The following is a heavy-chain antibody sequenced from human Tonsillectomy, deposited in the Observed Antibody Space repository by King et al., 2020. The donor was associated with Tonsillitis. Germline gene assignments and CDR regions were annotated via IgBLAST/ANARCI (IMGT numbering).Heavy chain of an antibody. CDR2: ISYDGSNK. J-gene: IGHJ6*02. CDR3: ATSPDSSSWYDPDDYYGMDV. V-gene: IGHV3-30*03. D-gene: IGHD6-13*01. Sequence: VQLVESGGGVVQPGRSLRLSCAASGFTFSSYGMYWVRQAPGKGLEWVAVISYDGSNKYYADSVKGRFTISRDNSKNTLYLQMNSLRAEDTAVYYCATSPDSSSWYDPDDYYGMDVWGQGTTVTVSS. CDR1: GFTFSSYG.